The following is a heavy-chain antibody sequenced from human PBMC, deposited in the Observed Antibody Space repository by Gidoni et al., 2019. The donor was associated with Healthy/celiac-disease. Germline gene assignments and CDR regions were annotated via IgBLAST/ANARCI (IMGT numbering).Heavy chain of an antibody. CDR1: GFTFSSYS. D-gene: IGHD4-17*01. Sequence: EVQLVESGGGLVKPGGSLRLSCAASGFTFSSYSMNWVRQAPGKGLEWVSSISSSSSYIYYADSVKGRFTISRDNAKNSLYLQMNSLRAEDTAVYYCAREVEADYGGNYYYGMDVWGQGTTVTVSS. CDR2: ISSSSSYI. J-gene: IGHJ6*02. CDR3: AREVEADYGGNYYYGMDV. V-gene: IGHV3-21*01.